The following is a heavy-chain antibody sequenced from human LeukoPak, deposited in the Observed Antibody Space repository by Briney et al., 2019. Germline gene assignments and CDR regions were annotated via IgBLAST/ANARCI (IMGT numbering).Heavy chain of an antibody. CDR1: GFTFSAYA. V-gene: IGHV3-64D*09. Sequence: PGGSLRLSCSASGFTFSAYAMHWVRQAPGKGLEYVAAINSNGRSTYYADSAKGRFTVSRDNSKNTVYLQMTSLRAEDTAVYYCAKTSRAYSNYDSPFDYWGQGTLVTVSS. CDR2: INSNGRST. D-gene: IGHD5-12*01. CDR3: AKTSRAYSNYDSPFDY. J-gene: IGHJ4*02.